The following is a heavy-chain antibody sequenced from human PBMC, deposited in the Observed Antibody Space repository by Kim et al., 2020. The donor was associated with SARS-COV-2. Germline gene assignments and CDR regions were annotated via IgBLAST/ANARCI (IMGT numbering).Heavy chain of an antibody. J-gene: IGHJ4*02. CDR1: GFTFSSHA. CDR3: AKPRSGSCGGLIDF. V-gene: IGHV3-23*01. Sequence: GGSLRLSCGASGFTFSSHAMTWVRQAPGKGLEWVSSVCGGDGGTYYADSVKGRFTISRDNSKNTLYLQMNSQRAEDTAIYYCAKPRSGSCGGLIDFWGQGNPVTVSA. CDR2: VCGGDGGT. D-gene: IGHD3-10*01.